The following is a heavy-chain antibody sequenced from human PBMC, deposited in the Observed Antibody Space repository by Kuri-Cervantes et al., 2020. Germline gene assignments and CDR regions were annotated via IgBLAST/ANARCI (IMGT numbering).Heavy chain of an antibody. V-gene: IGHV3-30*18. J-gene: IGHJ4*02. D-gene: IGHD3-22*01. CDR1: GFTFSSYG. CDR3: TKPYYYDSSGYYGKY. CDR2: ISYDGSNK. Sequence: GGSLRLSCAASGFTFSSYGMHWVRQAPGKGLEWVAVISYDGSNKYYADSVKGRFTISRDNSKNTLYLQMNSLKTEDTAVYYCTKPYYYDSSGYYGKYWGQGTLVTVSS.